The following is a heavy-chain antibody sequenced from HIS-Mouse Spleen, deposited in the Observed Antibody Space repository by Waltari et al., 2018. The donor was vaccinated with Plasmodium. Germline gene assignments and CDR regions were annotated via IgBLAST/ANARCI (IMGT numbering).Heavy chain of an antibody. J-gene: IGHJ4*02. CDR3: ARGRYSSSWYYFDY. CDR2: IKQDGSEK. V-gene: IGHV3-7*01. D-gene: IGHD6-13*01. Sequence: CAASGFTFSSYWMSWVRQAPGKGLEWVANIKQDGSEKYYVDSVKGRFTISRDNAKNSLYLQMNSLRAEDTAVYYCARGRYSSSWYYFDYWGQGTLVTVSS. CDR1: GFTFSSYW.